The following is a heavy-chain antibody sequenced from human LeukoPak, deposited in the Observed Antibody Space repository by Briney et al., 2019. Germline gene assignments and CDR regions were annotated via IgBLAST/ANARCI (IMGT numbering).Heavy chain of an antibody. J-gene: IGHJ4*02. V-gene: IGHV1-8*01. D-gene: IGHD6-19*01. CDR2: MNPNSGNT. CDR1: EYTFTSYD. CDR3: ASGYSSGWFPFDY. Sequence: GASVKVSCKASEYTFTSYDINWVRQATGQGLEWMGWMNPNSGNTGYAQKFQGRVTMTRNTSISTAYMELSSLRSEDTAVYYCASGYSSGWFPFDYWGQGTLVTVSS.